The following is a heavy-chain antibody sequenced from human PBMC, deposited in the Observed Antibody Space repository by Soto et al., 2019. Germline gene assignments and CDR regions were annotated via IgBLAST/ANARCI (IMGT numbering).Heavy chain of an antibody. V-gene: IGHV3-33*01. CDR1: GVIFSNFG. Sequence: GGALRLSCASSGVIFSNFGMHWVRQAPGKGLEWVAVIWYDGSNEYYADSVKGRFTISKDNSKNTLYLQMNSLRAEDTAVYYCARDDIPGRAVATYGMDVWGQGTTVTVSS. CDR2: IWYDGSNE. J-gene: IGHJ6*02. D-gene: IGHD6-19*01. CDR3: ARDDIPGRAVATYGMDV.